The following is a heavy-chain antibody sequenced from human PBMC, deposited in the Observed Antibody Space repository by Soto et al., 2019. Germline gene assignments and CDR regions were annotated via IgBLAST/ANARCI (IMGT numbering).Heavy chain of an antibody. J-gene: IGHJ5*02. D-gene: IGHD3-16*01. CDR3: AGQVIPNWYYQEDWFDP. CDR1: GGSISSGGYY. Sequence: SETLSLTCTVSGGSISSGGYYWSWIRQHPGKGLEWIGYIYYSGSTYYNPSLKSRVTISVDTSKNQFSLKLSSVTAADTAVYYCAGQVIPNWYYQEDWFDPWGQGTLVTVSS. CDR2: IYYSGST. V-gene: IGHV4-31*03.